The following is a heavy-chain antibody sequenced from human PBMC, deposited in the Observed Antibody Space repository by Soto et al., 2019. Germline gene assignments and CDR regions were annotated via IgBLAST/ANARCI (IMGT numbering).Heavy chain of an antibody. V-gene: IGHV3-48*04. J-gene: IGHJ4*02. CDR3: ARDRRTNWQNLDFDY. CDR2: ISSSSSTI. Sequence: GGSLRLSCAASGFTFSSYSMNWVRQAPGKGLEWVSYISSSSSTIYYADSVKGRFTISRDNAKNSLYLQMNSLRAEDTAVYYCARDRRTNWQNLDFDYWGQGTLVTVSS. D-gene: IGHD7-27*01. CDR1: GFTFSSYS.